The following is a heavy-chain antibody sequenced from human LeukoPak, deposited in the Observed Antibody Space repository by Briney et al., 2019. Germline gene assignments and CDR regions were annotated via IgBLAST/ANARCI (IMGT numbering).Heavy chain of an antibody. Sequence: GESLKISCKGSGYSFTSYWVGWVRQMPGKGLEWMGIIYPGDSDTRYSPSFQGQVTISADKSISTAYLQWSSLKASDTAMYYCARHRSETTVTTILDYWGQGTLVTVSS. V-gene: IGHV5-51*01. CDR2: IYPGDSDT. CDR1: GYSFTSYW. J-gene: IGHJ4*02. D-gene: IGHD4-11*01. CDR3: ARHRSETTVTTILDY.